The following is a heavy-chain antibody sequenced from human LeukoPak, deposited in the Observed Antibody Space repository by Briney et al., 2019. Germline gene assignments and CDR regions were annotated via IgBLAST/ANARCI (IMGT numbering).Heavy chain of an antibody. D-gene: IGHD2-2*01. CDR2: IYYSGST. CDR3: ARAYCSSTSCYGGDYYYYMDV. Sequence: TLSLTCTVSGGSISSGDYYWSWIHQPPGKGLEWIGYIYYSGSTYYNPSPKSRVTISVDTSKNQFSLKLSSVTAADTAVYYCARAYCSSTSCYGGDYYYYMDVWGKGTTVTVSS. V-gene: IGHV4-30-4*08. J-gene: IGHJ6*03. CDR1: GGSISSGDYY.